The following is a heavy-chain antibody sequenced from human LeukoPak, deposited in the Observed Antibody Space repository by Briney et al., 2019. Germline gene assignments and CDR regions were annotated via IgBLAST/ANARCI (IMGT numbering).Heavy chain of an antibody. CDR1: GGSISSYY. V-gene: IGHV4-59*04. Sequence: SETLSLTCTVSGGSISSYYWSWIRQPPGKGLEWIGATFYTGRTFYNPSLKSRVTISVDTSKNQFSLDLNSATAADTADYYCARRRHNFDFYNVWGQGTRVLVSS. CDR3: ARRRHNFDFYNV. D-gene: IGHD3/OR15-3a*01. J-gene: IGHJ3*01. CDR2: TFYTGRT.